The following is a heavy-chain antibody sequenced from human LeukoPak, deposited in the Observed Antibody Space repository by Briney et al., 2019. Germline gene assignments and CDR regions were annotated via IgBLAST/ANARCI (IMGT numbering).Heavy chain of an antibody. D-gene: IGHD1-14*01. CDR1: GGSFSNHF. CDR2: IYPSGNT. Sequence: SETLSLTCSVSGGSFSNHFWSWVRQPAGKGLEWIGRIYPSGNTNYNPSLKSRVTLSVDTSKTQFYLSLSSVTAADTAVYYCARVRRTFYYYMDVWGKGTTVTVSS. CDR3: ARVRRTFYYYMDV. J-gene: IGHJ6*03. V-gene: IGHV4-4*07.